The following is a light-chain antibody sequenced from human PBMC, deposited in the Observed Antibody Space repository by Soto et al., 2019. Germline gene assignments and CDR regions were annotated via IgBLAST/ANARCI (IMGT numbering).Light chain of an antibody. V-gene: IGKV1-5*01. CDR2: DAS. J-gene: IGKJ1*01. CDR1: QSVSTW. Sequence: EILMTQSPSTLSASVGDRVTITCRASQSVSTWLAWYQQKPGQAPKLFIYDASILNSGVPSRFTGSGSGTEFTLTISNLQPDASATYYRQQYHSLWTFGQGTKLEIK. CDR3: QQYHSLWT.